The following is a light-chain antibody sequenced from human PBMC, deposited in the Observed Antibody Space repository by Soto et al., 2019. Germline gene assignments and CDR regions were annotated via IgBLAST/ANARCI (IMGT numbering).Light chain of an antibody. Sequence: EILMTQSPATLSVSPGERATLSCRASQSVMGNLAWYQHKPGQSPRLLIYGASSRATGIPVRFSGSGSGTEFTLTISSLQSEDFAFYYCQQYNNWPFITFGQGTRLEIK. CDR1: QSVMGN. J-gene: IGKJ5*01. CDR3: QQYNNWPFIT. V-gene: IGKV3-15*01. CDR2: GAS.